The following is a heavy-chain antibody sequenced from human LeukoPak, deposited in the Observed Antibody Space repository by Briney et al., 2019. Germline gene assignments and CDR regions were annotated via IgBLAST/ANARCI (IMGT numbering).Heavy chain of an antibody. Sequence: GGSLRLSCAASGLTFSSYAMSWVRQAPGKGLEWVSAITGSGGSAYYADSVKGRFAISRDNSKNTLYLQMNSLRAEDTAVYYCARDGGPLAVAGLDYWGQGTLVTVSS. V-gene: IGHV3-23*01. CDR3: ARDGGPLAVAGLDY. J-gene: IGHJ4*02. CDR1: GLTFSSYA. D-gene: IGHD6-19*01. CDR2: ITGSGGSA.